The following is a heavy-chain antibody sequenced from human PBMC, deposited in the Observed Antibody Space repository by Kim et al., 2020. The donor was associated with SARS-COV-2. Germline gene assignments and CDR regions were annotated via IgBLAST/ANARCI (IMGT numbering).Heavy chain of an antibody. D-gene: IGHD3-22*01. Sequence: SETLSLTCTVSGGSISSSSYYWGWIRQPPGKGLEWIGSIYYSGSTYYNPSLKSRVTISVDTSKNQFSLKLSSVTAADTAVYYCARLLVYDSSGYYPSPNFDYWGQGTLVTVSS. CDR2: IYYSGST. CDR3: ARLLVYDSSGYYPSPNFDY. V-gene: IGHV4-39*01. J-gene: IGHJ4*02. CDR1: GGSISSSSYY.